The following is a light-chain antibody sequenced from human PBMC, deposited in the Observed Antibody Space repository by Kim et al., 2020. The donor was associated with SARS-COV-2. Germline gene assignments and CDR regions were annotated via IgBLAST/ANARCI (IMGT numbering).Light chain of an antibody. Sequence: DIQMTQSPSNLSASVGDKVTITCRASQSISRWLAWYQQKPGKAPKLLMYLASNLVTGVPSRFSGSGSGTEFTLTISSLQPDDSATYYCQQYNSYSPWTFGQGTKVDIK. CDR3: QQYNSYSPWT. V-gene: IGKV1-5*03. CDR1: QSISRW. J-gene: IGKJ1*01. CDR2: LAS.